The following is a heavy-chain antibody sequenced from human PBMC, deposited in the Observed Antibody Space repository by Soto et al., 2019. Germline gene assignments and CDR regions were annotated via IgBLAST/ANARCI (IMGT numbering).Heavy chain of an antibody. D-gene: IGHD4-17*01. CDR1: GGTFSSYT. Sequence: QVQLVQSGAEVKKPGSSVKVSCKASGGTFSSYTITWVRQAPGQGLEWMGRIIPILGIANYAQKFQGRVTITAEKPRSIAYMEVRSLRSEDTAVYNCASVGEKNHSCGDYVRWGVVRPDAFDLWGQGTMVTVSS. V-gene: IGHV1-69*02. CDR3: ASVGEKNHSCGDYVRWGVVRPDAFDL. CDR2: IIPILGIA. J-gene: IGHJ3*01.